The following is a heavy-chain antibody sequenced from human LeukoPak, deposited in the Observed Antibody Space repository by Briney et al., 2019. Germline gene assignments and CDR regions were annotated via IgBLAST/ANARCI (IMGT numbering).Heavy chain of an antibody. D-gene: IGHD3-3*01. J-gene: IGHJ6*02. Sequence: PSETLSLTCTVSGGSISSGGCYWSWIRQHPGKGLEWIGYIYCSGTTYYNPSLKSRVTISVDTSKNQFSLKLSSVTAADTAVYYCAREADFWSGHSYGGMDVWGQGTTVTVSS. CDR2: IYCSGTT. CDR3: AREADFWSGHSYGGMDV. CDR1: GGSISSGGCY. V-gene: IGHV4-31*03.